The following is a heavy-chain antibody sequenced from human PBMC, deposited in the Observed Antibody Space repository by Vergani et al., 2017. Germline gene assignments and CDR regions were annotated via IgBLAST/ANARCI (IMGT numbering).Heavy chain of an antibody. CDR2: IWYDGSNK. CDR3: ARDLLVWAAAGTNYYYGMDV. CDR1: GFTFSSYG. V-gene: IGHV3-33*01. D-gene: IGHD6-13*01. J-gene: IGHJ6*02. Sequence: QVQLVESGGGVVQPGRSLRLSCAASGFTFSSYGMHWVRQAPGKGLEWVAVIWYDGSNKYYADSVKGRFTISRDNSKNTLYLQTNSLRAEDTAVYYCARDLLVWAAAGTNYYYGMDVWGQGTTVTVSS.